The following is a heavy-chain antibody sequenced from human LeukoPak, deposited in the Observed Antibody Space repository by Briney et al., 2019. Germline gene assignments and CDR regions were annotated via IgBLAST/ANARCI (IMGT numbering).Heavy chain of an antibody. J-gene: IGHJ4*02. CDR1: GGSISSYY. CDR2: IYYSGST. D-gene: IGHD3-10*01. V-gene: IGHV4-59*01. Sequence: SETLSLTRTVSGGSISSYYLSWIRQPPGKGLEWIGYIYYSGSTNYNPSLKSRVTISVDTSKNQFSLKLSSVTAADTAVYYCARDATADGSGSAFDYWGQGTLVTVSS. CDR3: ARDATADGSGSAFDY.